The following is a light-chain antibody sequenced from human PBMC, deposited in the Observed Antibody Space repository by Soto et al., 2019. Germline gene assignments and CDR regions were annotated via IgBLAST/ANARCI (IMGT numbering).Light chain of an antibody. Sequence: EIVMTQSPATLSVSPGERVTLSCRASQSVISNLAWYQQKPVQSPSLLIHGASTRAPGIPDRFSGSRSARDFPLTLTRLEPEEFAVYYCQLSPGSPNNFVPGTKVDIK. J-gene: IGKJ3*01. CDR3: QLSPGSPNN. V-gene: IGKV3D-15*01. CDR2: GAS. CDR1: QSVISN.